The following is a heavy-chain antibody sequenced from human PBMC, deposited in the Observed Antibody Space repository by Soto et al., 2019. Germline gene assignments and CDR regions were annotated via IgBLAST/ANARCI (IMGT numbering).Heavy chain of an antibody. V-gene: IGHV3-33*01. CDR2: IWYDGSNK. J-gene: IGHJ4*02. CDR1: GFTFSSYG. D-gene: IGHD4-17*01. CDR3: ARAPPGETTVTTLDY. Sequence: QVQLVESGGGVVQPGRSLRLSCAASGFTFSSYGMHWVRQAPGKGLEWVAVIWYDGSNKYYADSVKGRFTISRDNSKNTLYLQMNSLRAEDTAVYYCARAPPGETTVTTLDYWGQGTLVTVSS.